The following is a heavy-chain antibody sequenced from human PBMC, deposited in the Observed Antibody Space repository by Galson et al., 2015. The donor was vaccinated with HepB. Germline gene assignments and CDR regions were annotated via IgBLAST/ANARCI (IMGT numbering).Heavy chain of an antibody. Sequence: SVKVSCKASGGTFSSYAISWVRQAPGQGLEWMGGIIPIFGTANSAQKFQGRVTITADESTSTAYMELSSLRSEDTAVYYCARESRRDGYKPLDYWGQGTLVTVSS. V-gene: IGHV1-69*13. J-gene: IGHJ4*02. D-gene: IGHD5-24*01. CDR2: IIPIFGTA. CDR1: GGTFSSYA. CDR3: ARESRRDGYKPLDY.